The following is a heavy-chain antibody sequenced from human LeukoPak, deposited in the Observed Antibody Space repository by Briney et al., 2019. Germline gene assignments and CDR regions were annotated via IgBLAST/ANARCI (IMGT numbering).Heavy chain of an antibody. Sequence: GGALRLSCADSGFTFSAYGMNWVRQAPETGLDWVPYISSSSSVIFYADSVEGRFTISRDNARSSLYLQMTSLRAEDTGTYYCARDGLWSHYYQHGMDVWGQGTAVTVSS. CDR3: ARDGLWSHYYQHGMDV. V-gene: IGHV3-48*03. D-gene: IGHD5-18*01. CDR2: ISSSSSVI. J-gene: IGHJ6*02. CDR1: GFTFSAYG.